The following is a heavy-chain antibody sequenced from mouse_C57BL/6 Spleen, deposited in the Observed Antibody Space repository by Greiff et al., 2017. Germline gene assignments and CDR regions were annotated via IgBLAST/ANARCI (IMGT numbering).Heavy chain of an antibody. D-gene: IGHD1-1*01. CDR2: INPYNGGT. J-gene: IGHJ3*01. CDR3: ARCGYGSSYDWFAY. V-gene: IGHV1-19*01. Sequence: EVHLVESGPVLVKPGASVKMSCKASGYTFTDYYMNWVKQSHGKSLEWIGVINPYNGGTSYNQKFKGKATLTVDKSSSTAYMELNSLTSEDSAVYYCARCGYGSSYDWFAYWGQGTLGTVSA. CDR1: GYTFTDYY.